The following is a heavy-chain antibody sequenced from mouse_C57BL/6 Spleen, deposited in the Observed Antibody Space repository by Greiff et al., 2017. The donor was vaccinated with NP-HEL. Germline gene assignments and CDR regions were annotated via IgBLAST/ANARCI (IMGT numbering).Heavy chain of an antibody. CDR1: GFTFSSYA. V-gene: IGHV5-9-1*02. CDR3: TRDGYYGSRSAY. J-gene: IGHJ3*01. CDR2: ISSGGDYI. Sequence: EVKLVESGEGLVKPGGSLKLSCAASGFTFSSYAMSWVRQTPEKRLEWVAYISSGGDYIYYADTVKGRFTISRDNARNTLYLQMSSLKSEDTAMYYCTRDGYYGSRSAYWGQGTLVTVSA. D-gene: IGHD1-1*01.